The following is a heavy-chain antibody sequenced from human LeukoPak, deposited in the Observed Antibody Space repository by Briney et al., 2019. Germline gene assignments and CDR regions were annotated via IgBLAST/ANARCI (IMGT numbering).Heavy chain of an antibody. CDR2: ISAYNGNT. Sequence: GASVKVSCKASGYTLTSYGISWVRQAPGQGLEWMGWISAYNGNTNYAQKLQGRVTMTTDTSTSTAYMELRSLRSDDTAVYYCARAGYGDYALEGSWFDPWGQGTLVTVSS. J-gene: IGHJ5*02. CDR3: ARAGYGDYALEGSWFDP. D-gene: IGHD4-17*01. CDR1: GYTLTSYG. V-gene: IGHV1-18*01.